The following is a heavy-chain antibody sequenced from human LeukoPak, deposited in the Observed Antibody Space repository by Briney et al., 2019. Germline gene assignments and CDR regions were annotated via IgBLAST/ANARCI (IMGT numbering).Heavy chain of an antibody. J-gene: IGHJ4*02. D-gene: IGHD6-13*01. CDR3: ARRSRQQLLI. V-gene: IGHV4-4*07. Sequence: NSSETLSLTCTVSGDSISNFYWSWIRQPAGKGLEWIGRIYTSGSTNYNPSLKSRVTISVDTSKNQFSLKLSSVTAADTAVYYCARRSRQQLLIWGQGTLVTVSS. CDR2: IYTSGST. CDR1: GDSISNFY.